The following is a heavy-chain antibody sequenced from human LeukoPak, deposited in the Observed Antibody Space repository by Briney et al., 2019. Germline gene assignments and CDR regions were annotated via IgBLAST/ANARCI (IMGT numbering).Heavy chain of an antibody. Sequence: ASVKVSCKASGYTFTSYDINWVRQAPGQGLEWMGWISAYNGNTNYAQKLQGRVTMTTDTSTSTAYMELRSLRSDDTAVYYCARDPHYYDSSGYPDYWGQGTLVTVSS. D-gene: IGHD3-22*01. J-gene: IGHJ4*02. CDR1: GYTFTSYD. CDR2: ISAYNGNT. CDR3: ARDPHYYDSSGYPDY. V-gene: IGHV1-18*01.